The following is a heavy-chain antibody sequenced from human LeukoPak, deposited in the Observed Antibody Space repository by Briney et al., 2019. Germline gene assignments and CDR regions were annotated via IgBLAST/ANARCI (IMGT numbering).Heavy chain of an antibody. V-gene: IGHV3-9*01. CDR1: GFTFDDYA. J-gene: IGHJ6*02. Sequence: PGRSLRLSCAASGFTFDDYAMHWVRQAPGKGLEWVSGISWNSGSIGYADSVKGRFTISRDNAKNSLYLQMNSLSAEDTAVYYCASFWGSRESDWLRDGVDVWGQGTTVTVSS. CDR3: ASFWGSRESDWLRDGVDV. D-gene: IGHD2-21*02. CDR2: ISWNSGSI.